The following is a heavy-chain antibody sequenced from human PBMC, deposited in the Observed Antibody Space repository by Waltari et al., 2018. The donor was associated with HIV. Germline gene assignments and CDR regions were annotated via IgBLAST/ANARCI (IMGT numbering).Heavy chain of an antibody. D-gene: IGHD2-2*01. CDR2: FFPRGST. CDR3: ARRGPGIYASNWYFDL. J-gene: IGHJ2*01. Sequence: QLQESGPEVVKPSETLSLTCSVSGGSISNNAYFWGWLRQPPGRGLEWIGRFFPRGSTYYNPSLSSRTSISRDTSRNQFSLSLSSVTAADTAVYYCARRGPGIYASNWYFDLWGRGSLVTVSS. CDR1: GGSISNNAYF. V-gene: IGHV4-39*01.